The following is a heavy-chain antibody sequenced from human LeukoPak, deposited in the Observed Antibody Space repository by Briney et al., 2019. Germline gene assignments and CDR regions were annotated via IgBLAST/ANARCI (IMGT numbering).Heavy chain of an antibody. CDR2: IYYSGST. J-gene: IGHJ5*02. CDR3: ARRRGGATLFDP. Sequence: SETLSLTCTVSGGSISSYYWSWIRQPPGKGLEWIGYIYYSGSTNYNPSLKSRVTISVDTSKNQFSLKLSSVTAADTAVYYCARRRGGATLFDPWGQGTLVTVSS. V-gene: IGHV4-59*12. CDR1: GGSISSYY. D-gene: IGHD1-26*01.